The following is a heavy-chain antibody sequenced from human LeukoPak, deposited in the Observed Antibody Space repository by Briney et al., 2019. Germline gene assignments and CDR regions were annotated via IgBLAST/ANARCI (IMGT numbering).Heavy chain of an antibody. CDR2: MNPNSGNT. CDR1: GYTFNTYD. CDR3: ARVAGNCGGDCYRLVY. V-gene: IGHV1-8*01. J-gene: IGHJ4*02. D-gene: IGHD2-21*01. Sequence: ASVKVSCKASGYTFNTYDINWVRQATGQGLEWMAWMNPNSGNTGYAQKFQGRVTMTRNTSISTAYMEVRSLRSEDTAVYYCARVAGNCGGDCYRLVYWGQGTLVTVAS.